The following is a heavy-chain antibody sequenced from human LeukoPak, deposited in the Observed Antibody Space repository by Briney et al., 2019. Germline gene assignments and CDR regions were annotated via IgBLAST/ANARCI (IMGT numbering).Heavy chain of an antibody. J-gene: IGHJ3*02. CDR1: GFTFGDYA. V-gene: IGHV3-49*04. D-gene: IGHD5-12*01. CDR2: IRSKAYGGTT. CDR3: TRARGYSAEGQWYGYAFDI. Sequence: GGSLRLSCTASGFTFGDYAMSWVRQAPGKGLEWVGFIRSKAYGGTTEYAASVKGRFTISRDDSKSIAYLQMNSLKTEDTAVYYCTRARGYSAEGQWYGYAFDIWGQGTMVTVSS.